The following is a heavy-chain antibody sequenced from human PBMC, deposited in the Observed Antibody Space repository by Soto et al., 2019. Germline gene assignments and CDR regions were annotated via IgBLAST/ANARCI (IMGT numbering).Heavy chain of an antibody. CDR3: ARGLIMVRGVIDYDYGMDV. D-gene: IGHD3-10*01. J-gene: IGHJ6*02. V-gene: IGHV4-34*01. CDR2: ITHSGST. Sequence: QVQLQQWGAGLLKPSETLSLTCAVYGGSFSGYYWSWIRQPPGKGLEWIGEITHSGSTNYNPSLKSRVTISVDTSKNQFSLKLSSVTAADTAVYYCARGLIMVRGVIDYDYGMDVWGQGTTVTVSS. CDR1: GGSFSGYY.